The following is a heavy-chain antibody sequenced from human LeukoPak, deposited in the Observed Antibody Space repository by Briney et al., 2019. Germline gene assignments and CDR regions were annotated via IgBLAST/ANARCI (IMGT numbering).Heavy chain of an antibody. D-gene: IGHD3-22*01. CDR3: ARVGYHHTSGQFDS. V-gene: IGHV4-31*03. Sequence: TASETLSLTCTVSGYSISMGGYYWSWIRQHPGKGLEWIGYIYYSGIAYFNPSLKSRVTISVDKSKNHFSLNLTSVTAADTAVYYCARVGYHHTSGQFDSWGQGTLVTVSS. CDR1: GYSISMGGYY. J-gene: IGHJ4*02. CDR2: IYYSGIA.